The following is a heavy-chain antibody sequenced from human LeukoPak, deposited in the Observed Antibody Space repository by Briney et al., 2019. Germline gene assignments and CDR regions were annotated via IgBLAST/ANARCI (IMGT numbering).Heavy chain of an antibody. CDR1: GGSISSYY. J-gene: IGHJ5*02. V-gene: IGHV4-59*08. Sequence: PSETLSLTCSVSGGSISSYYWSWIRQPPGKGLEWLGYIYYSGSTNYNPSLDSRITISVDTSKNQVSLKLSSVTAADTAIYYCASVRGYSSGWYASGFDPWGQGTLVTVSS. CDR2: IYYSGST. D-gene: IGHD6-19*01. CDR3: ASVRGYSSGWYASGFDP.